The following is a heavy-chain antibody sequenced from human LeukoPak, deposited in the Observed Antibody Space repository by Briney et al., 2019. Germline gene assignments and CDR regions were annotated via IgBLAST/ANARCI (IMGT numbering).Heavy chain of an antibody. CDR3: ARERGWYRPFDY. Sequence: GGSLRLSCAASGFTFSNYALHWVRQAPGKGLEWVAVISYDGSNKYYADSVKGRFTISRDNSKNTLYLQMNSLRAEDTAVYYCARERGWYRPFDYWGQGTQVTVPS. V-gene: IGHV3-30-3*01. J-gene: IGHJ4*02. CDR1: GFTFSNYA. D-gene: IGHD3-10*01. CDR2: ISYDGSNK.